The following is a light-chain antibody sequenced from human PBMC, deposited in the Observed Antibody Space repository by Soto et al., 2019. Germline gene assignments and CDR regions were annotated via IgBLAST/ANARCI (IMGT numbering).Light chain of an antibody. CDR3: QQYNSWPIT. CDR2: GAS. V-gene: IGKV3-20*01. Sequence: ETVLTQSPGTLSLSPGETGTLSCRASQSVTSSYLAWYQQKPDQAPRLLIYGASNRATGIPDRFSGSGSGTDFTLTISRLEPEDFAVYYCQQYNSWPITFGQGTRL. J-gene: IGKJ5*01. CDR1: QSVTSSY.